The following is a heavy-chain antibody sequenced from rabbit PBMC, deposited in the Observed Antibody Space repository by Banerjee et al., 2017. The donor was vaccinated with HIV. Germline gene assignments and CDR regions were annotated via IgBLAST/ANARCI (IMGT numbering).Heavy chain of an antibody. CDR1: GFSFSSNYW. Sequence: QSLEESGGDLVKPGASLTLTCTASGFSFSSNYWICWVRQAPGKGLEWIGCINTGSGYTYYASWAKGRFTITRSTSLKTVTLQRNSLTAADTATYFCARGDDDYDARLDLWGQGTLVTVS. J-gene: IGHJ3*01. CDR2: INTGSGYT. CDR3: ARGDDDYDARLDL. V-gene: IGHV1S40*01. D-gene: IGHD2-1*01.